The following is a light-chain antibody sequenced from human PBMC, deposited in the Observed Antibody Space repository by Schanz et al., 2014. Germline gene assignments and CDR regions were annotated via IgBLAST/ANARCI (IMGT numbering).Light chain of an antibody. CDR3: QQADSSPPMFT. Sequence: DIQMTQSPSSLSASVGDRVTITCRASQSISRYVNWYQQKPGKAPNLMIYTASSLQSGVPSRFRGSGFGTEFTLTISGLQPEDFATYYCQQADSSPPMFTFGPGTKVDF. V-gene: IGKV1-39*01. CDR1: QSISRY. CDR2: TAS. J-gene: IGKJ3*01.